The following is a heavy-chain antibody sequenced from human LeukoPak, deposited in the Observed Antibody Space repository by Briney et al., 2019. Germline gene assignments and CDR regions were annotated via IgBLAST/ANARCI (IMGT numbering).Heavy chain of an antibody. Sequence: SGGSLRLSCAASGFTFSTYGMNWVRQAPGKGLEWVSGIGGSGVRTYYADSVKGRFTISRDNSKNTVYLQMNSPRAEDTAIYYCARGEWYGEYAHWGLGTLVTVSS. J-gene: IGHJ4*02. CDR2: IGGSGVRT. V-gene: IGHV3-23*01. CDR1: GFTFSTYG. CDR3: ARGEWYGEYAH. D-gene: IGHD3-10*01.